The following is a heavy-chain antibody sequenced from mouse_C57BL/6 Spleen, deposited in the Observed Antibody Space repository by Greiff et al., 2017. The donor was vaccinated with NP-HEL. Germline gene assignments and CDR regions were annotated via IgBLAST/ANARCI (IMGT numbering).Heavy chain of an antibody. Sequence: VQLQQPGTELVRPGSSVKLSCKASGYTFTSYWMHWVKQRPIQGLEWIGNIDPSVSATHYNHTFKDTVTLTLDNSSSTAYMQLSSLTSEYSAGYYCASSTVVGRGYWYFEVWGTGTTVTVSS. CDR2: IDPSVSAT. V-gene: IGHV1-52*01. D-gene: IGHD1-1*01. J-gene: IGHJ1*03. CDR3: ASSTVVGRGYWYFEV. CDR1: GYTFTSYW.